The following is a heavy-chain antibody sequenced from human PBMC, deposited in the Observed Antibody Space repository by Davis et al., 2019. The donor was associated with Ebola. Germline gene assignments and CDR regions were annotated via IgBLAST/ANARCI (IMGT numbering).Heavy chain of an antibody. V-gene: IGHV1-2*06. J-gene: IGHJ4*02. D-gene: IGHD6-13*01. CDR2: INPNSGGT. CDR3: ARGPGIAAAGEV. CDR1: GYTFTSHY. Sequence: AASVKVSCKTSGYTFTSHYIHWVRQAPGQGLEWMGRINPNSGGTNYAQKFQGRVTMTRDTSISTAYMELSRLRSDDTAVYYCARGPGIAAAGEVWGQGTLVTVSS.